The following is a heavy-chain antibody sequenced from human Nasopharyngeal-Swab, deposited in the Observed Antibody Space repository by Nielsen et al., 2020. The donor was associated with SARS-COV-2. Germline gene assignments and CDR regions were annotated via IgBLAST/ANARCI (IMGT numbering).Heavy chain of an antibody. CDR3: AREGYCTNGVCSQGGFDH. CDR1: GGTFSSYA. V-gene: IGHV1-69*13. Sequence: SVKVSCKASGGTFSSYAISWVRQAPGQGLEWMGGIIPIFGTANYAQKFQGRVTITADESTSTAYMELSSLRSEDTAVYYCAREGYCTNGVCSQGGFDHWGQGTLVTVSS. D-gene: IGHD2-8*01. J-gene: IGHJ4*02. CDR2: IIPIFGTA.